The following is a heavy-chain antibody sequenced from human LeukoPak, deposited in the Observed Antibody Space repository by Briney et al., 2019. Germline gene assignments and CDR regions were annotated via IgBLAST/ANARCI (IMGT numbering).Heavy chain of an antibody. CDR3: ARVFLGSSSSWTYYYYYMDV. J-gene: IGHJ6*03. D-gene: IGHD6-6*01. V-gene: IGHV3-11*01. Sequence: GGSPRLSCAASGFTFSDYYVSWIRQAPGKGLEWVSYISSSGSTIYYADSVKGRFTISRDNAKNSLYLQMNSLRAEDTAVYYCARVFLGSSSSWTYYYYYMDVWGKGTTVTVSS. CDR2: ISSSGSTI. CDR1: GFTFSDYY.